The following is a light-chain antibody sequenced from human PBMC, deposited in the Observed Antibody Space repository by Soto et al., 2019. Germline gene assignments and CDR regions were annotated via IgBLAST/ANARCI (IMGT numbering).Light chain of an antibody. CDR2: KAS. CDR1: QSISNL. CDR3: QQYKSYPLT. J-gene: IGKJ5*01. V-gene: IGKV1-5*03. Sequence: DIQMTQSPSTLSASVGDRVTITCRASQSISNLLAWYQQRPGRAPTLLIYKASTLESGVPSRFIGSGSGTEFSLTISSLQSDDFATYYCQQYKSYPLTFGQGTRLEIK.